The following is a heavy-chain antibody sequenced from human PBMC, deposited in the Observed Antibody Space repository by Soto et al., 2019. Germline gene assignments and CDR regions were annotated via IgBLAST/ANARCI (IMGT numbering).Heavy chain of an antibody. CDR1: RDYIGRYY. CDR2: IYFTGRI. J-gene: IGHJ4*02. Sequence: SETLSLTCTVSRDYIGRYYWGWLRQPPGKPLEWLGCIYFTGRISYNPSFNSRISMSVDTADNQLSLNMTSVTAADTAVYYCVRATVTTEYFDVWGQGALVTVSS. CDR3: VRATVTTEYFDV. V-gene: IGHV4-59*01. D-gene: IGHD4-4*01.